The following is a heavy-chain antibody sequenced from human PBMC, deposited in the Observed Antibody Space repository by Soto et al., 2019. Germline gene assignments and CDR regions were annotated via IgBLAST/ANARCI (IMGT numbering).Heavy chain of an antibody. CDR1: GASINNNDYY. CDR2: VYYSGTT. CDR3: ARMSYFYDKWYFDL. Sequence: QLQESGPGLVKPSQTLSLTCTVSGASINNNDYYWSWIRQTPGKGLEWIGYVYYSGTTDYIPSLKSRRSMSIDKSQNQFTLKLNSVTAADTATYYCARMSYFYDKWYFDLWGRGTLVTVSS. D-gene: IGHD3-22*01. J-gene: IGHJ2*01. V-gene: IGHV4-30-4*01.